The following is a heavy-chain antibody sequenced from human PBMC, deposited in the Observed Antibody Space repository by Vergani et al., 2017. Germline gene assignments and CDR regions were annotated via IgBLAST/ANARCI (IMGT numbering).Heavy chain of an antibody. V-gene: IGHV4-59*12. CDR3: ARGFGDYYYDYYMDV. CDR2: IYYSGST. Sequence: QLQLQESGPGLVKPSETLSLTCTVSGGSISSYYWSWIRQPPGKGLEWIGYIYYSGSTNYNPSLKSRVTISVDTSKNQFSLKLSSVTAADTAVYYCARGFGDYYYDYYMDVWGKGTTVTVSS. J-gene: IGHJ6*03. CDR1: GGSISSYY. D-gene: IGHD2-21*02.